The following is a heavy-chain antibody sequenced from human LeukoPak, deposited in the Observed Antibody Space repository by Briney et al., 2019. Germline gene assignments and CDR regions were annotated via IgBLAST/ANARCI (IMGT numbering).Heavy chain of an antibody. CDR1: GFTFDDYA. CDR3: ARSAPALDY. CDR2: ISWNSGNI. V-gene: IGHV3-9*01. J-gene: IGHJ4*02. Sequence: GGSLRLSCAASGFTFDDYAMHWVRQAPGKGLEWVSGISWNSGNIGYADSVKGRFTISRDNAKNSLYLQMNSLRAEDTALYYCARSAPALDYWGQGTLVTVSS.